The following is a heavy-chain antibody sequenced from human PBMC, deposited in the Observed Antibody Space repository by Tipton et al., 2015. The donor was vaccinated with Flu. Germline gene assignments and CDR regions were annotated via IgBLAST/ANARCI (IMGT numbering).Heavy chain of an antibody. CDR3: ARDSSGYSIFFDY. CDR1: GGSFSGHY. J-gene: IGHJ4*02. Sequence: TLSLTCAVYGGSFSGHYWSWIRQPPGKGLEWIGEINHSGSTNYNPSLKSRVTISVDTSKNQFSLKLSSVTAADTAVYYCARDSSGYSIFFDYWGQGTLVTVSS. D-gene: IGHD3-22*01. CDR2: INHSGST. V-gene: IGHV4-34*01.